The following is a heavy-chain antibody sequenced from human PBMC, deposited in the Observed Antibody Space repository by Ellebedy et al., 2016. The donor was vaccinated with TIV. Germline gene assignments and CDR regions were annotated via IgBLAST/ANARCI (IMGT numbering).Heavy chain of an antibody. CDR2: IYTSGST. Sequence: MPSETLSLTCTVSGGSISSYYWSWIRQPAGKGLEWIGRIYTSGSTNYNPSLKSRVTMSVDTSKNQFSLKLSSVTAADTAVYYCARDAYYDILTGYGASWFDPWGQGTLVTVSS. V-gene: IGHV4-4*07. CDR1: GGSISSYY. CDR3: ARDAYYDILTGYGASWFDP. J-gene: IGHJ5*02. D-gene: IGHD3-9*01.